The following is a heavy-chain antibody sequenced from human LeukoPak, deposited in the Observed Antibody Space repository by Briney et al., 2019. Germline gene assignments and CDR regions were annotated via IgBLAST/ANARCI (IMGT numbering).Heavy chain of an antibody. CDR3: ARGYFWSGFYYYGMDV. J-gene: IGHJ6*02. CDR2: IGTAGDT. V-gene: IGHV3-13*01. D-gene: IGHD3-3*01. CDR1: GFTFSSYA. Sequence: PGGSLRLSCVVSGFTFSSYAMSWVRQAPGKGLEWVSAIGTAGDTYYPGSVKGRFTISRENAKNSLYLQMNSLRAGDTAVYYCARGYFWSGFYYYGMDVWGQGTTVTVSS.